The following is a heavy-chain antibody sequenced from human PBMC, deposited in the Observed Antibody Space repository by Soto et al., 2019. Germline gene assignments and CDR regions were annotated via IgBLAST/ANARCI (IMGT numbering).Heavy chain of an antibody. Sequence: GGSLRLSCAASGFTFSDYYMSWIRQAPGKGLEWVSYISSSSSYTNYADSVKGRFTISRDNAKNSLYLQMNSLRAEDTAVYYCARGQDFGVVIIPVVPWFDPWGQGTLVTVSS. CDR2: ISSSSSYT. D-gene: IGHD3-3*01. CDR1: GFTFSDYY. CDR3: ARGQDFGVVIIPVVPWFDP. V-gene: IGHV3-11*06. J-gene: IGHJ5*02.